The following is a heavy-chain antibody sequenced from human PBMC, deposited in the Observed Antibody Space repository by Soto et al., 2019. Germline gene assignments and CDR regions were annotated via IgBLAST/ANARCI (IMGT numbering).Heavy chain of an antibody. D-gene: IGHD1-7*01. Sequence: GPVEVVRKGFGNTPTELSMPWVRQAPGKGLEWMGGFDPEDGEAIYAQKFQGRVTMTEDTSTDTAYMELSSLRSEDTAVYYCATGTTSPFDYWGQGTLVTVSS. CDR2: FDPEDGEA. J-gene: IGHJ4*02. CDR1: GNTPTELS. V-gene: IGHV1-24*01. CDR3: ATGTTSPFDY.